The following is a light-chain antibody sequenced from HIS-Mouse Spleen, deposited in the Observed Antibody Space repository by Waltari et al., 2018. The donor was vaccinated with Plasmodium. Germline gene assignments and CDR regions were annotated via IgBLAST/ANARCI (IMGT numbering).Light chain of an antibody. Sequence: EIVLTQSQATLSLSPGERATLSCRASQSVSSYLAWYQQKTGQDPRLLIYDASNRATGIPARFSGSGSGTDFTLTISSLEPEDFAVYYCQQRSNWPRVLTFGGGTKVEIK. V-gene: IGKV3-11*01. CDR3: QQRSNWPRVLT. CDR2: DAS. CDR1: QSVSSY. J-gene: IGKJ4*01.